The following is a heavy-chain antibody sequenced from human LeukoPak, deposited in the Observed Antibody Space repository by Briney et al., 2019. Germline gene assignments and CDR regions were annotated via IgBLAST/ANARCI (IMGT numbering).Heavy chain of an antibody. CDR3: ARDAGERDLYYFDY. CDR1: GFTFSSYG. V-gene: IGHV3-30*19. D-gene: IGHD1-1*01. Sequence: SLRLSCAASGFTFSSYGMHWVRQAPGKGLEWVAVISYDGSNKYYADSVKGRFTISRDNSKNTLYLQMNSLRAEDTAVYYCARDAGERDLYYFDYWGQGTLVTVSS. CDR2: ISYDGSNK. J-gene: IGHJ4*02.